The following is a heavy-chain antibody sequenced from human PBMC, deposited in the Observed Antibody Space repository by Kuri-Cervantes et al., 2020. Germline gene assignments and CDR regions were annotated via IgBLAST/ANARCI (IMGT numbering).Heavy chain of an antibody. Sequence: GESLKISCAASGFTFSSYGMHWVRQAPGKGLEWVAFIRYDGSNKYYADSVKGRFIISRDDSKNMVYLQVNSLRTEDTAVYYCAKDSFLGSGYYNDAFDIWGQGTKVTVSS. J-gene: IGHJ3*02. V-gene: IGHV3-30*02. D-gene: IGHD3-22*01. CDR2: IRYDGSNK. CDR3: AKDSFLGSGYYNDAFDI. CDR1: GFTFSSYG.